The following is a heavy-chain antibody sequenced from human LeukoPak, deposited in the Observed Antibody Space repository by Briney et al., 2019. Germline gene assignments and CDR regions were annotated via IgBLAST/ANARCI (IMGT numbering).Heavy chain of an antibody. CDR1: GGSISSYY. J-gene: IGHJ3*02. Sequence: SETPSLTCTVSGGSISSYYWSWIRQPPGKGLEWIGYIYYSGSTNYNPSLKSRVTISVDTSKNQFSLKLSSVTAADTAVYYCARDRFIGGLAIDIWGQGTMVTVSS. D-gene: IGHD3-16*01. CDR3: ARDRFIGGLAIDI. V-gene: IGHV4-59*01. CDR2: IYYSGST.